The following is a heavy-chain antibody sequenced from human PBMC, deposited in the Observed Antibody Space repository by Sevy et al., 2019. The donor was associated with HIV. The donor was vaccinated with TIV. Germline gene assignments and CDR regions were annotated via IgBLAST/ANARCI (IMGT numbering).Heavy chain of an antibody. CDR3: ARVRGTISPYYYFGMDV. J-gene: IGHJ6*02. CDR2: IRSKNYGGTT. V-gene: IGHV3-49*03. CDR1: GFNFGDYA. Sequence: GESLKISCTASGFNFGDYAMSWCRQAPGKGLEWIGFIRSKNYGGTTEYAASVKGRFTISRDDSNSIPSLQMNSLKTEDTAVYYCARVRGTISPYYYFGMDVWGQRTTVTVSS. D-gene: IGHD3-16*01.